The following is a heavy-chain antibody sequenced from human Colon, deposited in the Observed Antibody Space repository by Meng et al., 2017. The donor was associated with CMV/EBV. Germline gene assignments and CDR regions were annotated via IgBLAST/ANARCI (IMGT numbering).Heavy chain of an antibody. Sequence: GIRQTPGKGLEWLGEFNHGGSTNYNASLKSRVTISIDTSKNQFSMNLTSVTAADTAVYFCARGPYNYVRGSYRYNSPGGPRSLYFDHWGQGTLVTVSS. CDR2: FNHGGST. V-gene: IGHV4-34*01. CDR3: ARGPYNYVRGSYRYNSPGGPRSLYFDH. D-gene: IGHD3-16*02. J-gene: IGHJ4*01.